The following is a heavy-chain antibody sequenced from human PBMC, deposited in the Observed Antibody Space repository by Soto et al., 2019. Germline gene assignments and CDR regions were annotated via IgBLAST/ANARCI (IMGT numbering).Heavy chain of an antibody. CDR2: FDPEDGET. Sequence: QVQLVQSGAEVKKPGASVKVSCKVSGYTLTELSMHWVRQAPGKGLEWMGGFDPEDGETIYAQKFQGRVTXXEXTXTDTAYMELSSLRSEDTAVYYCATAPAEWELPYFDYWGQGTLVTVSS. J-gene: IGHJ4*02. V-gene: IGHV1-24*01. CDR1: GYTLTELS. D-gene: IGHD1-26*01. CDR3: ATAPAEWELPYFDY.